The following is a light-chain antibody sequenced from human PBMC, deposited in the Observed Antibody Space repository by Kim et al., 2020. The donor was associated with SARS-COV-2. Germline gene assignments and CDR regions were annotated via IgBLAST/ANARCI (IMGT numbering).Light chain of an antibody. J-gene: IGKJ4*01. CDR1: ENIDRW. CDR2: YVS. Sequence: SVGDRVTITCRASENIDRWLDWYQQKPGNAPKLLIYYVSSLESGVPSRFSGSGSGTEFTLTISSQQPDDFATYFCQHYLTSSPSVSFGGGTNVDI. CDR3: QHYLTSSPSVS. V-gene: IGKV1-5*01.